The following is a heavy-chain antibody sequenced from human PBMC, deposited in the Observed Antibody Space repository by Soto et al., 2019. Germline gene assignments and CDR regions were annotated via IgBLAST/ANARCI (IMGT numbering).Heavy chain of an antibody. CDR2: ISNNGGST. CDR3: VKAGYCSTTRCYYAFEI. CDR1: GFTFSIYA. Sequence: PGGSLRLSCSASGFTFSIYAMHWVRQAPGKGLEYVSAISNNGGSTYYADSVKGRFTISRDNSKNTLYLQMSSLRAEDTAVYYCVKAGYCSTTRCYYAFEIWGQGTMVTVSS. D-gene: IGHD2-2*01. J-gene: IGHJ3*02. V-gene: IGHV3-64D*08.